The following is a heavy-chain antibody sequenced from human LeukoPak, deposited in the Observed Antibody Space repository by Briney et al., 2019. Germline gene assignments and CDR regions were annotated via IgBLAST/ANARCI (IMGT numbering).Heavy chain of an antibody. CDR3: ASSRTTVFLFDY. CDR1: GFTFSSYG. CDR2: IWYDGSNK. J-gene: IGHJ4*02. V-gene: IGHV3-33*01. Sequence: GRSLRLSCAASGFTFSSYGMHWVRQAPGKGLEWVAVIWYDGSNKHYADSVKGRFTISRDNSKNTLYLQMNSLRAEDTAVYYCASSRTTVFLFDYWGQGTLVTVSS. D-gene: IGHD4-17*01.